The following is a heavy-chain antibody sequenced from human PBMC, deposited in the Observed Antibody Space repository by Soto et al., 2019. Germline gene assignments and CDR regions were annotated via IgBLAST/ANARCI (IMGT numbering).Heavy chain of an antibody. D-gene: IGHD1-1*01. CDR1: GYTFSSYS. V-gene: IGHV1-3*01. CDR3: AREVFINWKDI. J-gene: IGHJ6*02. CDR2: INADNGNT. Sequence: ASVKVSCKASGYTFSSYSLHWVRQAPGQGLEWMGWINADNGNTRYSQEFQGRVTFTRDTSASTAYMEVSSLRSEDTAVYYCAREVFINWKDIWGPGTTVTVSS.